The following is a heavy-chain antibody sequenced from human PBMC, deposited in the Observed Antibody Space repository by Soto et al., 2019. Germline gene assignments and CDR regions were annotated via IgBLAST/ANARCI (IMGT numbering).Heavy chain of an antibody. J-gene: IGHJ4*02. CDR3: AGGVRGASDPPDY. CDR1: GGSFSGYY. Sequence: SETLSLTCAVYGGSFSGYYWSWIRQPPGKGLEWIGEINHSGSTNYNPSLKSRVTISVDTSKNQFSLKLSSVTAADTAVYYCAGGVRGASDPPDYWGQGTMVTVSS. CDR2: INHSGST. V-gene: IGHV4-34*01. D-gene: IGHD3-10*01.